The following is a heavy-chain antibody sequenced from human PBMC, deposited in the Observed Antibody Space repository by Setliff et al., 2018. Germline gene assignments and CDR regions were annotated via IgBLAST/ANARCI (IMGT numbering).Heavy chain of an antibody. CDR2: VHASGSP. CDR1: GGSIRSGSFY. D-gene: IGHD7-27*01. V-gene: IGHV4-61*02. CDR3: ARVTNWGLDLRFDP. J-gene: IGHJ5*02. Sequence: SETLSLTCTVSGGSIRSGSFYWSWIRQSAEKGLEWIGRVHASGSPNYNPSFKGRVTISLDTSTNQFSLNLNSVTAADTAVYYCARVTNWGLDLRFDPWGQGILVT.